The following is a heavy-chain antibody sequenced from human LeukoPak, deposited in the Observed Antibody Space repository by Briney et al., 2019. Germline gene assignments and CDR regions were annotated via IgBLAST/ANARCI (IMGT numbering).Heavy chain of an antibody. D-gene: IGHD2-15*01. V-gene: IGHV4-39*01. CDR1: GGSIGSTGQY. CDR3: ARLPGGSGGLP. J-gene: IGHJ4*02. CDR2: IYYSGTT. Sequence: SETLSLTCTVSGGSIGSTGQYWVWIRQPPGKGLDWIGSIYYSGTTYYNPSLKSRVIISEDTSKNQFSLKLLSVTAADTAVYYCARLPGGSGGLPWRQVTLVTVSS.